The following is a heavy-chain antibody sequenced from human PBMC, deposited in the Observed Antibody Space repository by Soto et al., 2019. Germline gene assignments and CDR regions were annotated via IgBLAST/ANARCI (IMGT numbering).Heavy chain of an antibody. V-gene: IGHV3-33*01. CDR1: RFTFRIYD. CDR2: IWSDGSRT. J-gene: IGHJ6*02. CDR3: AGEPKGGAYDMDV. D-gene: IGHD3-16*01. Sequence: QENLVESWGGVVQPGASLRLSCAASRFTFRIYDMHWVRQAPGKGLEWVALIWSDGSRTFYADSVKGRFTISRDNSKGTLYLQLSGLRAEDSAVYYCAGEPKGGAYDMDVWGQGTTVTVSS.